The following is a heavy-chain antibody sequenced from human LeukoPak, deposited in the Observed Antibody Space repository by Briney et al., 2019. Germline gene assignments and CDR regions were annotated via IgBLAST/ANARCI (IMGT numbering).Heavy chain of an antibody. CDR2: INLSGST. V-gene: IGHV4-34*01. Sequence: PSETLSLTCAVYGGSFSGYYWSWIRQPPGKGLEWIGEINLSGSTIYNPSLKSRVTMSVDTSKNQFSLTVSSVTAADTAVYYCARGTHSSRLNYWGQGTLVTVSS. D-gene: IGHD5-18*01. J-gene: IGHJ4*02. CDR3: ARGTHSSRLNY. CDR1: GGSFSGYY.